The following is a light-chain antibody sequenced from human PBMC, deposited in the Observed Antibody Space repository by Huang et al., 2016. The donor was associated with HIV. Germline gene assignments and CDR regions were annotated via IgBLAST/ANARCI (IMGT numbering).Light chain of an antibody. Sequence: DIVMTQSPLSLPVTPGEPASISCRSSKGPLHSNGYNYLDWYLQKPGQSPQLLIYLGFNRASGVPDRFSGSGSGTDFTLKISRVEAEDVGVYYCMQALQTPLTFGGGTKVEIK. CDR2: LGF. V-gene: IGKV2-28*01. CDR3: MQALQTPLT. CDR1: KGPLHSNGYNY. J-gene: IGKJ4*01.